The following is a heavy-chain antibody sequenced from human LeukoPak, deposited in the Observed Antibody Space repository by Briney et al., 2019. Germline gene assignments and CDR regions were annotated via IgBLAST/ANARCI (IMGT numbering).Heavy chain of an antibody. Sequence: GGSLRLSCAASGFTFSSYWMSWVRHPPGKGLEWVSYISPRSETIFYAESVQGRFAVSRDDAKGSLYLQMHTLRVEDTAVYYCARIDGPTVFTYYMDLWGKGTTVTVAS. D-gene: IGHD3-16*01. CDR1: GFTFSSYW. CDR3: ARIDGPTVFTYYMDL. J-gene: IGHJ6*03. V-gene: IGHV3-48*04. CDR2: ISPRSETI.